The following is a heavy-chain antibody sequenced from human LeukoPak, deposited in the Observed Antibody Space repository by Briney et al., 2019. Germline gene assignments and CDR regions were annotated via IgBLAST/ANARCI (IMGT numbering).Heavy chain of an antibody. J-gene: IGHJ3*02. V-gene: IGHV4-59*01. CDR2: IYYSGST. D-gene: IGHD3-3*01. Sequence: SETLSLTCTVSGGSISSYYWSWIRQPPGKGLEWIGYIYYSGSTNYNPSLKSRVTISVDTSKNQFSLKLSSVTAADTAVYYCARWYYDFYPGALDIWGQGTMVTVSS. CDR3: ARWYYDFYPGALDI. CDR1: GGSISSYY.